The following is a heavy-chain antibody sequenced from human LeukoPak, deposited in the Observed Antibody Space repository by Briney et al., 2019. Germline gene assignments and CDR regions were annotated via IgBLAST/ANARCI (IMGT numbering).Heavy chain of an antibody. D-gene: IGHD2-15*01. V-gene: IGHV3-11*01. CDR1: GFTFSDYY. CDR3: ARDPCGGSCYWDYYYGMDV. CDR2: ISSSGSTI. J-gene: IGHJ6*02. Sequence: GGSLRLSCAASGFTFSDYYMSWIRQAPGKGLEWVSYISSSGSTIYYADSVKGRFTISRDNAKNSLYLQMNSLRAGDMAVYYCARDPCGGSCYWDYYYGMDVWGQGTTVTVSS.